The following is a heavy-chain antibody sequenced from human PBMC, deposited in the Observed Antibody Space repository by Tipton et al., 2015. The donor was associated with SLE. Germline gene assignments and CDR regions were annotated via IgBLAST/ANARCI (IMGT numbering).Heavy chain of an antibody. CDR2: IHHNGNT. J-gene: IGHJ4*02. Sequence: TLSLTCSVSGGSISSSRYHWAWIRQPPGQGLEWIGTIHHNGNTHYNPSLKSRVTISVDTSKNHFSLKLTSVTAADTAVYYCARHPLDSGIYSNFDYWGQGTLVTVSS. D-gene: IGHD3-10*01. V-gene: IGHV4-39*01. CDR3: ARHPLDSGIYSNFDY. CDR1: GGSISSSRYH.